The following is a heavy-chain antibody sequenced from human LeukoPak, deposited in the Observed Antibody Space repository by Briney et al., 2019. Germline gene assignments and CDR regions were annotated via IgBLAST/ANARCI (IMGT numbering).Heavy chain of an antibody. CDR1: GFTFSSYG. CDR3: ARGKGVDY. CDR2: ISYDGSNK. D-gene: IGHD3-16*01. J-gene: IGHJ4*02. Sequence: GGSLRLSCAASGFTFSSYGMHWVRQAPGKGLEWVAVISYDGSNKYYADSVKGRFTISRDNSKNTLYLQMNSLRAEDTAVYYCARGKGVDYWGQGTLVTVSS. V-gene: IGHV3-30*03.